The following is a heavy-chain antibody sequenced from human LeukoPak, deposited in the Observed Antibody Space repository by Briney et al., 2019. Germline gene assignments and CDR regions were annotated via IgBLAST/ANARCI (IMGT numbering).Heavy chain of an antibody. CDR1: GGSISSSSYY. CDR3: ARRAPPRGPHRVGATHWFDP. V-gene: IGHV4-39*07. D-gene: IGHD1-26*01. Sequence: SETLSLTCTVSGGSISSSSYYWGWIRQPPGKGLEWIGSIYYSGSTYYNPSLKSRVTISVDTSKNQFSLKLSSVTAANTAVYYCARRAPPRGPHRVGATHWFDPWGQGTLVTVSS. J-gene: IGHJ5*02. CDR2: IYYSGST.